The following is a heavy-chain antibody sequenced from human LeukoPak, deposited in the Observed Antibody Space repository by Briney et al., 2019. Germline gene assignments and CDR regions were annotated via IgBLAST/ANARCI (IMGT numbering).Heavy chain of an antibody. D-gene: IGHD6-13*01. V-gene: IGHV6-1*01. CDR1: GDSVSSNIVT. J-gene: IGHJ4*02. CDR3: VRLIGNSWLDY. CDR2: TYYRSKWYN. Sequence: SQTLSLTCAISGDSVSSNIVTWNWIRQSPSRGLEWLGRTYYRSKWYNDYAESVKSRITINPDTFKNQLSLQLNSVTPEDTAVYYCVRLIGNSWLDYWGQGTLVTVSS.